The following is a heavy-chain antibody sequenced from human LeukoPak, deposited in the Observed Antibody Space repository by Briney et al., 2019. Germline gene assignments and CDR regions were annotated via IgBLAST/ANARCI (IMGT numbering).Heavy chain of an antibody. D-gene: IGHD6-19*01. CDR1: GYTFTSYY. CDR3: ARDQRSSSGWYYFDY. V-gene: IGHV1-46*01. CDR2: INPSGGST. Sequence: ASVKVSCKASGYTFTSYYMHWVRQAPGQGLEWMGIINPSGGSTGYAQKFQGRVTMTRDTSTSTVYMELSSLRSEDTAVYYCARDQRSSSGWYYFDYWGQGTLVTVSS. J-gene: IGHJ4*02.